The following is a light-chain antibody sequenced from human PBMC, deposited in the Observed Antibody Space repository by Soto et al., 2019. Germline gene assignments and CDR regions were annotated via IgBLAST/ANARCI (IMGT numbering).Light chain of an antibody. CDR2: DAY. Sequence: EIVLTQSPDTLSLSPGERATISCRASQTIGNNYLAWYQQKPGQAPRLLIYDAYRRATGIPDRFTGSGSGADFALTISRLEPEDFAVYYCQQCAYSPRTFGQGTKVEVK. CDR3: QQCAYSPRT. J-gene: IGKJ1*01. CDR1: QTIGNNY. V-gene: IGKV3-20*01.